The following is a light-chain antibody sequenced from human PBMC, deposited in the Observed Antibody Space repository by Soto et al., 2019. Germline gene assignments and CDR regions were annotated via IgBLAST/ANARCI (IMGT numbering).Light chain of an antibody. Sequence: QSVLTQPPSASGTPGQGVTISCSGSKSNIGSNTVNWYQQLPRTAPKLLIYGNNQRPSGIPDRFSGSKSGTSAALAINGLQSEDEADYYCSTWDDSLDGQGVFGGGTKVTVL. CDR3: STWDDSLDGQGV. CDR2: GNN. CDR1: KSNIGSNT. J-gene: IGLJ2*01. V-gene: IGLV1-44*01.